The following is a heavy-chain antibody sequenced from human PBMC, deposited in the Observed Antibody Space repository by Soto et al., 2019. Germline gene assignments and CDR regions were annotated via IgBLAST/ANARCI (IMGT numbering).Heavy chain of an antibody. CDR1: GGSISSSSYY. CDR2: VYYSGST. V-gene: IGHV4-39*01. D-gene: IGHD5-18*01. CDR3: AGGYSYAPRRYRHYYYYGMDV. Sequence: QLQLQESGPGLVKPSETLSLTCTVSGGSISSSSYYWGWIRQPPGKGLEWIGSVYYSGSTYYNPSLKSRVTISVDTSKKQFSLKLSSVTAADTAVYYCAGGYSYAPRRYRHYYYYGMDVWGQGTTVTVSS. J-gene: IGHJ6*02.